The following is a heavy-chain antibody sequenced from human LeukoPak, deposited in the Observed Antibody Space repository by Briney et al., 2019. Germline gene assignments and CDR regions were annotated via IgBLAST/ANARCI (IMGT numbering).Heavy chain of an antibody. CDR3: ARQPALSSSSFYGMDV. D-gene: IGHD6-13*01. V-gene: IGHV4-39*01. J-gene: IGHJ6*02. Sequence: SVTLSLTCTVSGGSISSSTYYWGWIRQSPGEGLEWIGTIYYSGNTYYNPSLRSRVTISVDTSKNQFSPKVTSVTAEDTAVYYCARQPALSSSSFYGMDVWGQGTTVTVSS. CDR2: IYYSGNT. CDR1: GGSISSSTYY.